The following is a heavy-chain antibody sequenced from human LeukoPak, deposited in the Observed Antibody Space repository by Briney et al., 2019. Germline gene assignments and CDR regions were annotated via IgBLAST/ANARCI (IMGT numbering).Heavy chain of an antibody. Sequence: GASVKASCKASGYTFTGYYMHWVRQAPGQGLEWMGWINPNSGGTNYAQKFQGRVTMTRDTSISTAYMELSRLRSDDTAVYYCASKFSSGWYNYYYYMDVWGKGTTVTVSS. J-gene: IGHJ6*03. CDR2: INPNSGGT. CDR3: ASKFSSGWYNYYYYMDV. D-gene: IGHD6-19*01. V-gene: IGHV1-2*02. CDR1: GYTFTGYY.